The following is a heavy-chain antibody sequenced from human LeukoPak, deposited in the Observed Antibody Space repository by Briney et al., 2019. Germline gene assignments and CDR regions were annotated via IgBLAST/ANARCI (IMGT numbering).Heavy chain of an antibody. CDR3: ARKPLRYYGMDV. J-gene: IGHJ6*02. CDR1: GFTFSSYW. CDR2: INSDGSST. Sequence: GGSLRLSCAASGFTFSSYWMHWVRQAPGKGLVWVSGINSDGSSTSYADYVKGRFTISRDNAKNTLYLQMNSLRAEDTAVYYCARKPLRYYGMDVWGQGTTVTVSS. V-gene: IGHV3-74*01.